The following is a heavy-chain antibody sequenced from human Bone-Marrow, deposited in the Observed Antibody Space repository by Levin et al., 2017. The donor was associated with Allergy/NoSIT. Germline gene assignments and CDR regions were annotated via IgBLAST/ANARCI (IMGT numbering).Heavy chain of an antibody. J-gene: IGHJ5*02. D-gene: IGHD1-14*01. CDR1: GYSFTNYY. V-gene: IGHV1-46*01. Sequence: GASVKVSCKASGYSFTNYYIHWVRQAPGQGLEWIGAISPSGSGPDYAQQFLGRFTMPRDTSTNTAYMELGGLSSDDPAVYYCATEVPSSCWFDPWGQGTLVTVSS. CDR3: ATEVPSSCWFDP. CDR2: ISPSGSGP.